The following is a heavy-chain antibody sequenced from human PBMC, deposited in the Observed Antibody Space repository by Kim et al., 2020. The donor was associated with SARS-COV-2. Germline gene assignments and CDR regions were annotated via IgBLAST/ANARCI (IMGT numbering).Heavy chain of an antibody. CDR3: ARDVFGSGSY. J-gene: IGHJ4*02. CDR1: GLTFTTYW. V-gene: IGHV3-7*01. CDR2: IKHDGSDN. Sequence: GGSLSLSCVGTGLTFTTYWMDWVRPAPGNLLAWVANIKHDGSDNGYVASVRGRFTISRDNAKNSVFLQMNNLRAEATGLYYCARDVFGSGSYWGPGSLVT. D-gene: IGHD6-19*01.